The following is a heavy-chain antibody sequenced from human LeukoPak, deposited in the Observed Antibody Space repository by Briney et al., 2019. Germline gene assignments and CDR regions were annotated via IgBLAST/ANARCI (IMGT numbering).Heavy chain of an antibody. CDR3: ATSLSPSIFGVVTSFDY. CDR2: FDPEDGET. D-gene: IGHD3-3*01. V-gene: IGHV1-24*01. Sequence: ASVKVSCKVSGYTLTELSMHWVRQAPGKGLEWMGGFDPEDGETIYAQKFQGRATMTEDTSTDTAYMELSSLRSEDTAVYYCATSLSPSIFGVVTSFDYWGQGTLVTVSS. J-gene: IGHJ4*02. CDR1: GYTLTELS.